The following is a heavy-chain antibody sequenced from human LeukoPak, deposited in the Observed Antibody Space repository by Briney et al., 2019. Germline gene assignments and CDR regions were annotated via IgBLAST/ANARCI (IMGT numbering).Heavy chain of an antibody. CDR2: IYTSGST. V-gene: IGHV4-61*02. CDR1: GGSISSGSYY. CDR3: ARGYCSGGSCYSLYMDV. Sequence: SQTLSLTRTVSGGSISSGSYYWSWIRQPAGKGLEWIGRIYTSGSTNYNPSLKSRVTISVDTSKNQFSLKLSSVTAADTAVYYCARGYCSGGSCYSLYMDVWGKGTTVTVSS. D-gene: IGHD2-15*01. J-gene: IGHJ6*03.